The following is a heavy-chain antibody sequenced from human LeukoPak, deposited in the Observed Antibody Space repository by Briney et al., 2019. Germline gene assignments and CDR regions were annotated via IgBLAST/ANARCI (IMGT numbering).Heavy chain of an antibody. J-gene: IGHJ6*03. CDR2: IIPIFGTP. Sequence: SVKVSCKASGGTFSSYAISWVRQAPGQGLEWMGRIIPIFGTPNYAQKFQGRVTITADKSTSTAYMELSSLRSEDTAVYYCAREYCGGDCYPYYYYYYMDVWGKGTTVTVSS. CDR1: GGTFSSYA. D-gene: IGHD2-21*01. V-gene: IGHV1-69*06. CDR3: AREYCGGDCYPYYYYYYMDV.